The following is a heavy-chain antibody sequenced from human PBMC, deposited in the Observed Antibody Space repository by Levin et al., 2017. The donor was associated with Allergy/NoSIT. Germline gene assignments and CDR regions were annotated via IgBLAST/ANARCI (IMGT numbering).Heavy chain of an antibody. Sequence: SQTLSLTCTVSGGSMSSNSYYWGWIRQPPGKGLEWIGSIYHSGNTYYNPSLKSRVTISVDTPKNQFSLKLSSVTAADTAVYYCARQGGNTWYIYAFDIWGQGTMVTVSS. CDR2: IYHSGNT. CDR3: ARQGGNTWYIYAFDI. D-gene: IGHD6-13*01. J-gene: IGHJ3*02. CDR1: GGSMSSNSYY. V-gene: IGHV4-39*01.